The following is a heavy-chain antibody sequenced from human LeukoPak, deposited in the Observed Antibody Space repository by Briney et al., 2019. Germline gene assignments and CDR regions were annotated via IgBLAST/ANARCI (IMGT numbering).Heavy chain of an antibody. CDR1: GDSVSSNSAA. J-gene: IGHJ3*02. V-gene: IGHV6-1*01. CDR3: ARDGVLTGHRNTFDI. Sequence: SQTLALTCAISGDSVSSNSAAWNWIRQSPSRGLEWLGRTYYRSKWYSDYAVSVKSRITINPDTSKNQFSLQLNSVTPEDTAVYYCARDGVLTGHRNTFDIWGQGTMVTVSS. D-gene: IGHD3-9*01. CDR2: TYYRSKWYS.